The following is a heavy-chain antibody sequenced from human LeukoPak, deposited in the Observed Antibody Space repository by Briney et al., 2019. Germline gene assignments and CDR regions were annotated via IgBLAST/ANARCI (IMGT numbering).Heavy chain of an antibody. Sequence: GGSLRLSCAPSGFTFSNYEMNWVRQAPGKGLEWVSYISGSGKNIYYADSVKGRFTISRDNAKNTLYLQMNSLRAEDTAVYYCAKGSRGWLQNWFDPWGQGTLVTVSS. CDR2: ISGSGKNI. CDR1: GFTFSNYE. V-gene: IGHV3-48*03. D-gene: IGHD5-12*01. J-gene: IGHJ5*02. CDR3: AKGSRGWLQNWFDP.